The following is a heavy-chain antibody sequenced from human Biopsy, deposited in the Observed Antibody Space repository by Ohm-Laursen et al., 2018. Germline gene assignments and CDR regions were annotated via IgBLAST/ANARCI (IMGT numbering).Heavy chain of an antibody. CDR1: RDSISNYY. J-gene: IGHJ4*02. V-gene: IGHV4-59*01. D-gene: IGHD5-12*01. CDR3: ARDSRGGHLNTTSITGKNLDS. Sequence: TLSLTCIVSRDSISNYYWTWIRQSPGKGLEWIGYIYYTGSTNYNPSVKSRVTISVDTSKNQFSLKLNSVTAADAAVYFCARDSRGGHLNTTSITGKNLDSWGQGILVTVSS. CDR2: IYYTGST.